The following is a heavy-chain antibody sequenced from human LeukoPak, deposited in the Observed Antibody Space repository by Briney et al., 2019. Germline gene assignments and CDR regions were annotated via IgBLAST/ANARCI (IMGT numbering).Heavy chain of an antibody. V-gene: IGHV4-31*03. J-gene: IGHJ4*02. Sequence: SQTLSLTCTVSGGSISSGGYYWSWLRQHPGKGLEWIGYIYYSGSTYYNPSLKSRVTISVDTSKNQFSLKLSSVTAADTAVYYCARARGAVAIDYWGQGTLVTVSS. CDR3: ARARGAVAIDY. CDR2: IYYSGST. D-gene: IGHD6-19*01. CDR1: GGSISSGGYY.